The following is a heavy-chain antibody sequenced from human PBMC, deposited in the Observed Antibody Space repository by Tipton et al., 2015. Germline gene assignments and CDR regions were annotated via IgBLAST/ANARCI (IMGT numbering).Heavy chain of an antibody. CDR2: TYYRSKWYT. V-gene: IGHV6-1*01. CDR1: GDSVSSNTAT. J-gene: IGHJ4*02. Sequence: GLVKPSQTLSLTCAISGDSVSSNTATWNWIRQSPSRGLEWLGRTYYRSKWYTNYAVSVKGRIRIDPDTSKNHFSLHLNSVTPEDTAVYYCARRATGGYYFDYWGQGTLVTVSS. D-gene: IGHD1-14*01. CDR3: ARRATGGYYFDY.